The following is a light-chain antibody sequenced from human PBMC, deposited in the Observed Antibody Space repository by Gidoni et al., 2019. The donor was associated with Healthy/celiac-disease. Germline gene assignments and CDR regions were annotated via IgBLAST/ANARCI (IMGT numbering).Light chain of an antibody. CDR1: SYNLGSNT. V-gene: IGLV1-44*01. Sequence: QSVLTHPPSASGTPGQRVTISCSGSSYNLGSNTVNWYQQLPGTAPKLLIYSNNQRPSGVPDRFSGSKSVTAASLAISGLQSEDEADYYCAAWDDSLNGPVFGGGTKLTVL. CDR3: AAWDDSLNGPV. J-gene: IGLJ2*01. CDR2: SNN.